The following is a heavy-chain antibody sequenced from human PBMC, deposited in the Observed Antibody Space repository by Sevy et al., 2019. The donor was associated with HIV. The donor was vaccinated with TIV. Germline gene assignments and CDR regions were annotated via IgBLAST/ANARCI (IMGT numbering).Heavy chain of an antibody. CDR3: TRWKGLQSIFDY. V-gene: IGHV3-49*04. J-gene: IGHJ4*02. Sequence: GGSLRLSCTTSGFTFGDYAMNWVRQAPGKGLEWVAFLKSKADGGTVDNAAYVKGRVTISRDDSKSIAYLQMNDLTTEDTGVYYCTRWKGLQSIFDYWGQGALVTVSS. D-gene: IGHD1-1*01. CDR2: LKSKADGGTV. CDR1: GFTFGDYA.